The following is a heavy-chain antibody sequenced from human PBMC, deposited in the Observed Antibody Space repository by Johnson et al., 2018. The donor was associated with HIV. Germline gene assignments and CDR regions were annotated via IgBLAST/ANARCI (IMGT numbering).Heavy chain of an antibody. V-gene: IGHV3-7*01. CDR2: IKQDGSEK. J-gene: IGHJ3*02. Sequence: VQLVESGGALVQPGGSLRLSCAASRFTFSSYWMNWVRQAPGKGLEWVANIKQDGSEKYYVDSVKGRFTISRDNAKNSLYLQMNSLRAEDTAVYYCAKVAVATAAGGVPLDIWGPGTMVTVSA. CDR1: RFTFSSYW. D-gene: IGHD2-8*02. CDR3: AKVAVATAAGGVPLDI.